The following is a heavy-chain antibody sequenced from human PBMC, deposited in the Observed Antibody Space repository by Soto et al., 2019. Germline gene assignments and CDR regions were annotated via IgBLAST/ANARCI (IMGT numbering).Heavy chain of an antibody. V-gene: IGHV3-64D*08. D-gene: IGHD3-3*01. J-gene: IGHJ6*02. CDR2: ISSNGGST. CDR1: GFTFSSYA. CDR3: ERAYYDFWSGYYADGMDV. Sequence: GGSLRLSCSASGFTFSSYAMHWVHQAPGKGLEYVSAISSNGGSTYYADSVKGRFTISRDNSKNTLYLQMSSLRAEDTAVYYCERAYYDFWSGYYADGMDVWGQGTTVTVSS.